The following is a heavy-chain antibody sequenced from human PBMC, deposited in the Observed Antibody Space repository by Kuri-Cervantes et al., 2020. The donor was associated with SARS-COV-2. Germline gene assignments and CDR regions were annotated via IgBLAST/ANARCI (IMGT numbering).Heavy chain of an antibody. J-gene: IGHJ6*02. Sequence: GGSLRLSCAASGFIFSNYGLHWVRQAPGKGLEWVAFIRYDEGNKLYADSVRGRFTVSRDNSKNTLYLQMNSLRAEDTAVYYCAKGYYDFWSGYPPSDVWGQGTTVTVSS. V-gene: IGHV3-30*02. CDR2: IRYDEGNK. CDR3: AKGYYDFWSGYPPSDV. D-gene: IGHD3-3*01. CDR1: GFIFSNYG.